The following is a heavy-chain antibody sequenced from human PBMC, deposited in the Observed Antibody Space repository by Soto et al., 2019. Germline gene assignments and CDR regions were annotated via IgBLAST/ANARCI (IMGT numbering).Heavy chain of an antibody. CDR3: ARGLVVVAAPDAFDI. D-gene: IGHD2-15*01. V-gene: IGHV4-38-2*01. CDR2: IYHSGST. CDR1: GYSISSGYY. J-gene: IGHJ3*02. Sequence: PSETLSLTCAVSGYSISSGYYWGWIRQPPGKGLEWIGSIYHSGSTYYNPSLKSRVTISVDTSKNQFSLKLSSVTAADTAVYYCARGLVVVAAPDAFDIWGQGTMVTVSS.